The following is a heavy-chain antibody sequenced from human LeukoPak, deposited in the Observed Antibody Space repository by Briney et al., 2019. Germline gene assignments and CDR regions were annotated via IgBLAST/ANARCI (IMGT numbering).Heavy chain of an antibody. CDR2: IIPIFGTA. D-gene: IGHD6-6*01. Sequence: SVSVPCKASGGTFSSYAISWVRQAPGQGVEWMGGIIPIFGTANYAQTFQGRVTITADKSTSTAYMELSSLRSEDTAVYYCARASGSSSYYFDYWGQGTLVTVSS. V-gene: IGHV1-69*06. J-gene: IGHJ4*02. CDR3: ARASGSSSYYFDY. CDR1: GGTFSSYA.